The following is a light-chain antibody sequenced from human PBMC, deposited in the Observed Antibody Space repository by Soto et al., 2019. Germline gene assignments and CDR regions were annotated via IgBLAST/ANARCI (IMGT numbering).Light chain of an antibody. V-gene: IGKV1D-16*01. Sequence: DIQMTQSPSSVSASVGDRVTITCRASQGISSWLAWYQQKPGKAPKLLIYAASSLQSGVPSRFSGSGSGTEVTLTISSLKTDDFATYYCQQYNSYPRTFGQGTKVDIK. J-gene: IGKJ1*01. CDR1: QGISSW. CDR2: AAS. CDR3: QQYNSYPRT.